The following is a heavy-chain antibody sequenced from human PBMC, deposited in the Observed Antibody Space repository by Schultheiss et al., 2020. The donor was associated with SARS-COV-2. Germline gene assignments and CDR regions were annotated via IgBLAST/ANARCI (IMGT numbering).Heavy chain of an antibody. D-gene: IGHD2-2*01. V-gene: IGHV3-21*01. CDR1: GITFTTYA. CDR3: ARNGYGTIDAFDI. CDR2: VTGSGYNT. J-gene: IGHJ3*02. Sequence: GGSLRLSCAGSGITFTTYALHWVRQAPGKGLEWVSAVTGSGYNTYYADSVKGRFTISRDNAKNSLYLQMNSLRDEDTALYYCARNGYGTIDAFDIWGQGTMVTVSS.